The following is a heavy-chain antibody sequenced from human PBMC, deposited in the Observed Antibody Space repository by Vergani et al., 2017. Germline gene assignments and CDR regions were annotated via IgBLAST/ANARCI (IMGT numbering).Heavy chain of an antibody. V-gene: IGHV3-23*01. Sequence: EVQLLESGGGLVQPGGSLRLSCAASGFTFSSYAMSWVRQAPGKGLEWVSAISGSGGSTYYADSVKGRFTIARDNSKNTLYLQMNSLRAEDTALYYCAKGLTYNLNYYYYYMDVWGKGTTVTVSS. CDR2: ISGSGGST. CDR1: GFTFSSYA. J-gene: IGHJ6*03. D-gene: IGHD1-20*01. CDR3: AKGLTYNLNYYYYYMDV.